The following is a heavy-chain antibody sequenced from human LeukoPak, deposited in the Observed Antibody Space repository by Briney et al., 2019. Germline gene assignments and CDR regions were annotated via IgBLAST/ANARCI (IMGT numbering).Heavy chain of an antibody. J-gene: IGHJ4*02. CDR2: IKQDGSEK. CDR3: ARANYMVRGVIDSLDY. CDR1: GFTFSSYW. V-gene: IGHV3-7*01. Sequence: GGSLRLSCAASGFTFSSYWMSWVRQAPGKGLEWVANIKQDGSEKYYVDSVKGRFTISRDNAKNSLYLQMNSLRAEDTAVYYCARANYMVRGVIDSLDYWGQGTLVTVSS. D-gene: IGHD3-10*01.